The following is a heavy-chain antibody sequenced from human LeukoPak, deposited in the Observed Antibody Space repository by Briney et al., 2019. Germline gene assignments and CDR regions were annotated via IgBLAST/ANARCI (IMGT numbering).Heavy chain of an antibody. CDR3: ARESGSVTSEVDFDY. CDR2: IRQDGSQK. V-gene: IGHV3-7*01. J-gene: IGHJ4*02. CDR1: GFTFSSYW. D-gene: IGHD4-17*01. Sequence: GGSLRLSCAASGFTFSSYWMSWVRQAPGKGLEWAATIRQDGSQKYYVDSVKGRFTISRDNAKNSLYLQMNSLRAEDTAVYYCARESGSVTSEVDFDYWGQGTLVTVSS.